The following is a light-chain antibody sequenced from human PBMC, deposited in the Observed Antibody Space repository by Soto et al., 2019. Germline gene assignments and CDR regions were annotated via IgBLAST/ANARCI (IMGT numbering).Light chain of an antibody. CDR1: SSDVGGYNY. J-gene: IGLJ2*01. CDR2: EVS. V-gene: IGLV2-8*01. Sequence: QSALTQPPSASGSPGQSVTISCTGTSSDVGGYNYVSWFQRHPGKAPKLMIDEVSKRPSGVPDRFSGSKSGNTASLTVSGLQAEDEADYYCTSYAGSNIWVFGGGTKLTVL. CDR3: TSYAGSNIWV.